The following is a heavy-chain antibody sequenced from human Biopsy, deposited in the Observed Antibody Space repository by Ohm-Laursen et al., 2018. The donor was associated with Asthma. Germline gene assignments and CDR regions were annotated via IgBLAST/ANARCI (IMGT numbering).Heavy chain of an antibody. V-gene: IGHV3-9*01. D-gene: IGHD3-10*01. J-gene: IGHJ6*02. CDR2: ISWNSGTI. Sequence: SLRLSCSASGFSFDDYAMFWVRQAPGKGLEWVSGISWNSGTIGYADSVKGRFTISRDNAKNSLYLQMNSLGPEDTAVYYCARDMGAGPNQPPSGSGSSHLYGMDVWGQGTTVIVS. CDR1: GFSFDDYA. CDR3: ARDMGAGPNQPPSGSGSSHLYGMDV.